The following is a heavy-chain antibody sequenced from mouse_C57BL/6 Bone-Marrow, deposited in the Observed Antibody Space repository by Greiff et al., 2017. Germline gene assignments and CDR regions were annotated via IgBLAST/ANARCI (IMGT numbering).Heavy chain of an antibody. J-gene: IGHJ4*01. D-gene: IGHD1-1*01. V-gene: IGHV1-80*01. CDR3: ARCPSTVVATEAMDY. CDR1: GYAFSSYW. Sequence: QVQLKESGAELVKPGASVKISCKASGYAFSSYWMNWVKQRPGKGLEWIGQIYPGDGDTNYNGKFKGKATLTADKSSSTAYMQLSSLTSEDSAVXFCARCPSTVVATEAMDYWGQGTSVTVSS. CDR2: IYPGDGDT.